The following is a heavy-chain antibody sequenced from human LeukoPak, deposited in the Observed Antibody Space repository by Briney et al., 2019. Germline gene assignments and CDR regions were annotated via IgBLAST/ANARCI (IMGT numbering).Heavy chain of an antibody. CDR3: AKLSYYDSSGPIDY. Sequence: GGSLRLSCAASGFTFSDYYMSWIRQAPGKGLEWVSYISSSGSTIYYADSVKGRFTISRDNAKNSLYLQMNSLRAEDTAVYYCAKLSYYDSSGPIDYWGQGTLVTVSS. J-gene: IGHJ4*02. CDR2: ISSSGSTI. D-gene: IGHD3-22*01. V-gene: IGHV3-11*04. CDR1: GFTFSDYY.